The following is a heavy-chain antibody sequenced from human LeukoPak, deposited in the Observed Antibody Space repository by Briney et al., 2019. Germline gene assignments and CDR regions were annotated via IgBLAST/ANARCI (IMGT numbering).Heavy chain of an antibody. D-gene: IGHD3-22*01. CDR1: GGSISSYY. CDR2: IYTSGNT. V-gene: IGHV4-4*07. CDR3: ARAGRYDSSGMGIFDY. Sequence: PSETLSLTCTVSGGSISSYYWSWIRQPAGKGLEWIGRIYTSGNTNYNPSLKSRVTISVDKSKNQFSLKLSSVTAADTAVYYCARAGRYDSSGMGIFDYWGQRTLVTVSS. J-gene: IGHJ4*02.